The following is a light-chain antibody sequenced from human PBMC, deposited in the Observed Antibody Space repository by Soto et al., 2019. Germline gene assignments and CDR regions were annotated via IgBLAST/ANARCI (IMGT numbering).Light chain of an antibody. V-gene: IGLV1-40*01. J-gene: IGLJ1*01. CDR1: SSNIGAGYD. Sequence: QSVLTQPPSVSGAPGQRVTIPCNGSSSNIGAGYDVHWYQQFPGTAPKLLIYGNSNRPSGVPDRFSGSKSGTSVSLAITGLQAEDEADYYCQSYDSSLTLYVFGTGTKVTVL. CDR3: QSYDSSLTLYV. CDR2: GNS.